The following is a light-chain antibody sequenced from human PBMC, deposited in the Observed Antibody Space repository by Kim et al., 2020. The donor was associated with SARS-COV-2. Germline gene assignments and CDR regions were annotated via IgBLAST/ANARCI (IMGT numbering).Light chain of an antibody. CDR2: DAS. J-gene: IGKJ1*01. CDR1: QSISSW. V-gene: IGKV1-5*01. CDR3: QKYSKYPWT. Sequence: SVEDKGNMTCRASQSISSWLAWKQQKPGKAPDLLIYDASSLENGVPSRFSDSGYGIEFSLTISSLQPDDCATFDGQKYSKYPWTFGQGTKVEIK.